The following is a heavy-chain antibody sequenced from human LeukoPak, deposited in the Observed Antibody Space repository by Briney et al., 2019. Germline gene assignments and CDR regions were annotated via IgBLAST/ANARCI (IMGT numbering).Heavy chain of an antibody. V-gene: IGHV4-34*01. CDR2: INHSGST. CDR1: GGSFSGYY. D-gene: IGHD3-22*01. CDR3: ARGGYYYDSSGYVLPFDY. J-gene: IGHJ4*02. Sequence: SETLSLTCAVYGGSFSGYYWSWIRQPPGKGLEWIGEINHSGSTNYNPSLKSRVTISVDTSKNQFSLKLSSVTAADTAVYYCARGGYYYDSSGYVLPFDYWGQGTLVTVSS.